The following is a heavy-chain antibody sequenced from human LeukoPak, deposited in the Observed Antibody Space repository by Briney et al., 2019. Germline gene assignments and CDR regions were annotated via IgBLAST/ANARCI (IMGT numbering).Heavy chain of an antibody. CDR2: ISSRSSYI. Sequence: PGGSLRLSCAASGFTFSSYNMNWVRQAPGKGLEWVSSISSRSSYIYYADSVKGRFTISRDNAKKSLYLQMNSLRAEDTAVYYCARSELGYNYYYMDVWGKGTTVTISS. V-gene: IGHV3-21*01. D-gene: IGHD3-10*01. CDR1: GFTFSSYN. J-gene: IGHJ6*03. CDR3: ARSELGYNYYYMDV.